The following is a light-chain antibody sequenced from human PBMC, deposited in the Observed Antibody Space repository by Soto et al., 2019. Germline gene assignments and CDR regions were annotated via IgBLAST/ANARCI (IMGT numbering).Light chain of an antibody. CDR1: NSDVGGYNY. Sequence: QSVLTQPASVSGSPGQSITISCTGTNSDVGGYNYVSWYQQHPGKAPKLMIYDVSNRPSGVSYRFSCSKSGNTASLTISGLQAEEEADYYCSSYTSRSTTEVFGAGTKLTVL. V-gene: IGLV2-14*03. CDR2: DVS. CDR3: SSYTSRSTTEV. J-gene: IGLJ2*01.